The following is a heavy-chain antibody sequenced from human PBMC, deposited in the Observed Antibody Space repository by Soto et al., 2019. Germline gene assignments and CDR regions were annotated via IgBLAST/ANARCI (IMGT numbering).Heavy chain of an antibody. CDR1: GFTFSSYS. Sequence: GGSLRLSCAASGFTFSSYSMNWVRQAPGKGLEWVSYISSSSTIYYADSVKGRFTISRDDSRNTVYLQMNRLRVEDTAVYFCAKEGRLRSPAGDYFDSWAQGSLVTVSS. CDR3: AKEGRLRSPAGDYFDS. V-gene: IGHV3-48*01. CDR2: ISSSSTI. D-gene: IGHD3-10*01. J-gene: IGHJ4*02.